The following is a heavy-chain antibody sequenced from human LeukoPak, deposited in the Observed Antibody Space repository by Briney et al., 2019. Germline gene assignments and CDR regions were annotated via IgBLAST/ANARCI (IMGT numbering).Heavy chain of an antibody. CDR1: GGSISSSSHY. V-gene: IGHV4-39*01. CDR3: ARGIVDTLDWFDP. CDR2: IYYSGNT. D-gene: IGHD5-12*01. Sequence: PSETLSLTCTVSGGSISSSSHYWGWVRQPPGRGLDWIGNIYYSGNTYYNPSLKSRVTISVDTSKNQFSLKLSSVTAADTAVYYCARGIVDTLDWFDPWGQGTLVTVSS. J-gene: IGHJ5*02.